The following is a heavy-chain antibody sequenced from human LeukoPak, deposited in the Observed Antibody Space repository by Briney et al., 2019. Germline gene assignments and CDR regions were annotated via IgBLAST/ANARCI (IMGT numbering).Heavy chain of an antibody. Sequence: SETLSLTCTVSGGSISSYSWGWIRQPPGKGLEWIGCIYYSGSTNYNPSLKSRLTISVDTSKNQFSLKLSSVTAADTAVYYCARGMTTGPDPWGQGTLVTVSS. CDR1: GGSISSYS. CDR3: ARGMTTGPDP. J-gene: IGHJ5*02. CDR2: IYYSGST. V-gene: IGHV4-59*08. D-gene: IGHD4-17*01.